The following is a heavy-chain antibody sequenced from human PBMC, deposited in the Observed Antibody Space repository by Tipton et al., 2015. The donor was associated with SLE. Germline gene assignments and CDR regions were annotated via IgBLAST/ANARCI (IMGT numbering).Heavy chain of an antibody. J-gene: IGHJ6*02. V-gene: IGHV4-34*01. CDR1: GASFSGYY. CDR3: AGLGGMDV. CDR2: INESGST. Sequence: TLSLTCGVYGASFSGYYWNWIRQPPGKGLEWIGEINESGSTNYSPSLKSRVSISIDTSKKQFSLKLSSVTAADTAVYYCAGLGGMDVWGQGTTVTVSS. D-gene: IGHD3-10*01.